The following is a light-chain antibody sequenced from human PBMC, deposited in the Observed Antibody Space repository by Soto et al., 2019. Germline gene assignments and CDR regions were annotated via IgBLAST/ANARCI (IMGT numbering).Light chain of an antibody. CDR1: QSVSSSY. CDR2: GAS. V-gene: IGKV3-20*01. J-gene: IGKJ1*01. CDR3: QHYGDSPRT. Sequence: EIVLTQSPGTLSLSPGERATLSCRASQSVSSSYLAWYQQKPGQAPRLLMYGASSRATGISDRFSGSGSGTDFTLTISRLEPEDFAMNYCQHYGDSPRTFGQGTKVEIK.